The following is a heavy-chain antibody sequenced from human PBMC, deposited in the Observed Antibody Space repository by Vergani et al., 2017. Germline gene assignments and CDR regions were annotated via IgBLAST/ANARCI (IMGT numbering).Heavy chain of an antibody. CDR1: GDSITNGGFS. CDR3: AGASLRSLGGNYYYKDV. Sequence: QLQLQESGSGLVKPSQTLSLTCAVSGDSITNGGFSWNWIRQPPGKGPEWIGYIFPSANSDYNPSLKNRVSISLDKSRNQFSLWVNSVTAADTAVYFCAGASLRSLGGNYYYKDVWGKGKTVVVSS. CDR2: IFPSANS. J-gene: IGHJ6*03. D-gene: IGHD2-15*01. V-gene: IGHV4-30-2*01.